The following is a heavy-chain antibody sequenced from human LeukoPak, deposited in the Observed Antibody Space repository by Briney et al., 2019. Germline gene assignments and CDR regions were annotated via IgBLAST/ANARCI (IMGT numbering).Heavy chain of an antibody. D-gene: IGHD6-25*01. J-gene: IGHJ6*03. CDR2: INHSGST. CDR3: ASRYTSAWYYFYYYMDV. V-gene: IGHV4-34*01. CDR1: SWSFSDYY. Sequence: PSETLSLTCAVYSWSFSDYYWSWIRQPPGKGREWIGEINHSGSTNYNLVLKSRVTISVDTSKNQLSLKLRSVTAADTGVYYCASRYTSAWYYFYYYMDVWGKGTTVSVSS.